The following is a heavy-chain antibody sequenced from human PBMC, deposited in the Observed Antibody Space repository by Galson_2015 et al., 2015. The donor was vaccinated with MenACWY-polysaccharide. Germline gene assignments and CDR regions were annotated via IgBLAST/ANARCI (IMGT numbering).Heavy chain of an antibody. V-gene: IGHV4-34*01. CDR3: ARPNGYCTSTSCYRIFNY. CDR2: INHSGGA. J-gene: IGHJ4*02. Sequence: SETLSLTCAVSGGSFNGYYWSWIRQPPGKGLEWIGEINHSGGANYNPSLKSRVTISIDTSKNQFSLNLNSVTAAGTAVYYCARPNGYCTSTSCYRIFNYWGQGTLLTVSS. CDR1: GGSFNGYY. D-gene: IGHD2-2*01.